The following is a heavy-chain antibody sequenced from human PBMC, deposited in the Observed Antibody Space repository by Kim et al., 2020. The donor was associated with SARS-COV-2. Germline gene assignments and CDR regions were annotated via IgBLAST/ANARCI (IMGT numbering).Heavy chain of an antibody. CDR3: ARVGGSGYQFDY. D-gene: IGHD3-22*01. V-gene: IGHV4-39*07. CDR2: IYYSGST. Sequence: SETLSLTCTVSGGSISSSSYYWGWIRQPPGKGLEWIGSIYYSGSTYYNPSLKSRVTISVDTSKNQFSLKLSSVTAADTAVYYCARVGGSGYQFDYWGQGTLVTVSS. J-gene: IGHJ4*02. CDR1: GGSISSSSYY.